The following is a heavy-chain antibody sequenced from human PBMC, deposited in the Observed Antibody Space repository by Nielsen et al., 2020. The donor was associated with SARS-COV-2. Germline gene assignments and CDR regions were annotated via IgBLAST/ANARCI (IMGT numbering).Heavy chain of an antibody. Sequence: GESLKISCAASGFTFDDYGMAWVRQAPGKGLEWVSGTNWIGGNTGYADSVKGRFTVSRDNAKSSLYLQMNSLRAEDTAVYYCATRIRDSSGHDLRPLGYYFESWGQGTLVTVSS. CDR2: TNWIGGNT. J-gene: IGHJ4*02. V-gene: IGHV3-20*04. CDR1: GFTFDDYG. CDR3: ATRIRDSSGHDLRPLGYYFES. D-gene: IGHD3-22*01.